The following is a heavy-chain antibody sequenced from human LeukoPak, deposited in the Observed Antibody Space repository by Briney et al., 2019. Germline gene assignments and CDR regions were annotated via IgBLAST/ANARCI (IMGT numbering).Heavy chain of an antibody. J-gene: IGHJ3*02. Sequence: SVKVSCKASGGTFSSYAIIWVRQAPGQGLEWMGGIIPIFGTANYAQKFQGRVTITTDESTSTAYMELSSLRSEDTAVYYCAREPYPSIAVAAGGAFDIWGQGTMVTVSS. CDR2: IIPIFGTA. V-gene: IGHV1-69*05. D-gene: IGHD6-19*01. CDR1: GGTFSSYA. CDR3: AREPYPSIAVAAGGAFDI.